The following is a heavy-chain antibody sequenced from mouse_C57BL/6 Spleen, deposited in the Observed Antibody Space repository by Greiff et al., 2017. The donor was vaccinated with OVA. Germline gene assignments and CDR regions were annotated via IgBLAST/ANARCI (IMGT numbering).Heavy chain of an antibody. Sequence: EVQVVESGEGLVKPGGSLKLSCAASGFTFSSYAMSWVRQTPEKRLEWVAYISSGGDYIYYADTVKGRFTISRDHARNTLYLQMSSLKSEDTAMYYCTREGTGDAMDYWGQGTSVTVSS. J-gene: IGHJ4*01. V-gene: IGHV5-9-1*02. CDR3: TREGTGDAMDY. D-gene: IGHD3-3*01. CDR1: GFTFSSYA. CDR2: ISSGGDYI.